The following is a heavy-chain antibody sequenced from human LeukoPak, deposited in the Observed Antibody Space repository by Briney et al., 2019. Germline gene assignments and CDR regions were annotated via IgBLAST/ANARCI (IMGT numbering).Heavy chain of an antibody. CDR3: ATLMITFGGVLLYGMDV. Sequence: ASVNVSCTASGGTFSSYAISWVRQAPGQGLEWMGGIIPIFGTANYAQKFQGRVTITADESTSTAYMELSSLRSEDTAVYYCATLMITFGGVLLYGMDVWGQGTTVTVSS. D-gene: IGHD3-16*01. V-gene: IGHV1-69*13. CDR1: GGTFSSYA. CDR2: IIPIFGTA. J-gene: IGHJ6*02.